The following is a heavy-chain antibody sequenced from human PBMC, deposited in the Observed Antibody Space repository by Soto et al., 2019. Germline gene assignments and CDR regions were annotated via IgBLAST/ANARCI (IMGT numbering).Heavy chain of an antibody. Sequence: SVKVSCKASGGTFSSYAISWVRQAPGQGLEWMGGIIPIFGTANYAQKFQGRVTITADESTSTAYMELSSLRSEDTAVYYCAREGIAAAAPFDYWGQGTLVTVSS. CDR2: IIPIFGTA. CDR3: AREGIAAAAPFDY. CDR1: GGTFSSYA. V-gene: IGHV1-69*13. J-gene: IGHJ4*02. D-gene: IGHD6-13*01.